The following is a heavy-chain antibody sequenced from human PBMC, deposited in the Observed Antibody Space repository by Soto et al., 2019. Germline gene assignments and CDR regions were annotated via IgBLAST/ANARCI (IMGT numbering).Heavy chain of an antibody. CDR2: ISASNGNR. D-gene: IGHD3-22*01. CDR3: AGDMYYYDSSGLGHFAY. CDR1: GYTFTSYG. J-gene: IGHJ4*02. V-gene: IGHV1-18*01. Sequence: ASVKVSCKASGYTFTSYGISWFRQALGQGLEWRVWISASNGNRNYGQKLQGRVTMTTDTSTSTAYMHMRSLRSEHTAVYDCAGDMYYYDSSGLGHFAYGGQGTMVTVSS.